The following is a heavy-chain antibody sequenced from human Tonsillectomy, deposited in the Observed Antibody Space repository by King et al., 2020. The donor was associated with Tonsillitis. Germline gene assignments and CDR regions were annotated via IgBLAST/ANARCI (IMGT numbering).Heavy chain of an antibody. CDR3: ARTNYSPYYFDY. D-gene: IGHD4-11*01. CDR1: GFSLSTSAMR. Sequence: VTLKESGPALVKPTQTLTLTCTFSGFSLSTSAMRVSWIRQPPGKALEWLARIDWDDDNFYSTSLRTRLTISKDTSKNQVVLTMTNMDPVDTATYYCARTNYSPYYFDYWGQGTLVTVSS. V-gene: IGHV2-70*04. CDR2: IDWDDDN. J-gene: IGHJ4*02.